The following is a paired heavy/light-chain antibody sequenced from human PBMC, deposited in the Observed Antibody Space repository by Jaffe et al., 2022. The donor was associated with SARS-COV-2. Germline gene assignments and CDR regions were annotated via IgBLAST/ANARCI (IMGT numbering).Light chain of an antibody. CDR3: QQYNNWPPGFA. V-gene: IGKV3-15*01. J-gene: IGKJ3*01. CDR1: QSVRTN. Sequence: EIVMTQSPATLSVSPGERATLSCRASQSVRTNLAWYQQKPGQAPRLLIYDASTRATGIPARFSGSGSGTEFTLTISSLQSEDFAVYYCQQYNNWPPGFAFGPGTTVDI. CDR2: DAS.
Heavy chain of an antibody. CDR3: ARDPHPTWTSGTYLGWFDP. Sequence: QVQLVQSGVEVKKPGASVKVSCKASGYTFTSYGITWVRQAPGQGLEWMGWISAYSSHTSNTQRFQGRVTLTTDTSTATAYLELRSLTSDDTAVYYCARDPHPTWTSGTYLGWFDPWGQGTLVTVSS. CDR1: GYTFTSYG. V-gene: IGHV1-18*01. J-gene: IGHJ5*02. CDR2: ISAYSSHT. D-gene: IGHD3-10*01.